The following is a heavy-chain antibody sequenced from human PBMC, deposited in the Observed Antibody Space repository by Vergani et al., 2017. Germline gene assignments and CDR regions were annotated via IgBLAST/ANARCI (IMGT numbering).Heavy chain of an antibody. Sequence: QVQLQESGPGLVKPSETLSLTCAVYGGSFSGYYWSWIRQPPGKGLEWIGEINHSGSTNYNPSLKSRVTISVDTSKNQFSLKLSSVTAADTAVYYCAREIRAAAAGTDYWGQGTLVTVSS. J-gene: IGHJ4*02. CDR3: AREIRAAAAGTDY. D-gene: IGHD6-13*01. CDR2: INHSGST. V-gene: IGHV4-34*01. CDR1: GGSFSGYY.